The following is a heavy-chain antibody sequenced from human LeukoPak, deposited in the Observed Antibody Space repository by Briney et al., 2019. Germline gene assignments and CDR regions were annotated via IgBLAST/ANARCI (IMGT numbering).Heavy chain of an antibody. CDR1: GFTFSNYW. CDR3: ARGGRAYGD. V-gene: IGHV3-7*04. D-gene: IGHD3-16*01. Sequence: GGSLRLSCAASGFTFSNYWMSWVRQAPGKGLEWVANIKQDGSEKYCVDSVKGRFTISRANAKNSLYLQMNSLRADDTAVYYCARGGRAYGDWGQGTLVTVSS. CDR2: IKQDGSEK. J-gene: IGHJ4*02.